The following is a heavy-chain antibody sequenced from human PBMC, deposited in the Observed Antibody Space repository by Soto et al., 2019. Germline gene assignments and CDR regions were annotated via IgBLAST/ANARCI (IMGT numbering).Heavy chain of an antibody. V-gene: IGHV4-4*02. CDR3: ARADSSGWNRFAY. Sequence: QVQLQESGPGLVKPSGTLSLTCAVSSGSISSSNWWSWVRQPPGKGLGWIGEIYHRGRTNYNPSLKSRVTISVDKSKNQFSLKLSSVTAADTAVYYCARADSSGWNRFAYWGQGTLVTVSS. D-gene: IGHD6-19*01. J-gene: IGHJ4*02. CDR2: IYHRGRT. CDR1: SGSISSSNW.